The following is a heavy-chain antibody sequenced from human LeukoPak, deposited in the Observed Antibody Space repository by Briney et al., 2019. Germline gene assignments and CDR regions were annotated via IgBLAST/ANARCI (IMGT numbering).Heavy chain of an antibody. CDR3: ARFGDSASAFDS. V-gene: IGHV4-34*01. J-gene: IGHJ4*02. D-gene: IGHD4-17*01. CDR2: INHSGST. CDR1: GGSFSGYY. Sequence: SETLSLTCAVYGGSFSGYYWSWIRQPPGKGLEWIGEINHSGSTNYNPSLKSRVTISVDTSKNQFSLKLSSVTAADTAVYYCARFGDSASAFDSWGQGTLVTVSS.